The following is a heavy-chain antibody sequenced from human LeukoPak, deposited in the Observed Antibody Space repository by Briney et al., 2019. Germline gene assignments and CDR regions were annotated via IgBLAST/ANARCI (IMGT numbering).Heavy chain of an antibody. CDR3: AQAVTVASFDD. V-gene: IGHV3-23*01. D-gene: IGHD4-17*01. CDR2: NSGGGVST. J-gene: IGHJ4*02. Sequence: PGGSLRLSCAASGFTFNNYAMSWVRQAPGKGLEWVSANSGGGVSTYYAASVKGRFTISRDNSKNTLYLQMNSLRAEDTAVYYCAQAVTVASFDDWGQGTLVTVSS. CDR1: GFTFNNYA.